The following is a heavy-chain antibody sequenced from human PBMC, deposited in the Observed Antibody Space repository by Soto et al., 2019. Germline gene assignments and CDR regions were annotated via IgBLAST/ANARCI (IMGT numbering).Heavy chain of an antibody. CDR1: GYTFTSYY. D-gene: IGHD5-12*01. CDR3: AREEMASFH. CDR2: INPSGGST. V-gene: IGHV1-46*03. Sequence: QVQLVQSGAEVKKPGASVKVSCKASGYTFTSYYMHWVRQAPGQGLEWMGIINPSGGSTSYAQKFXXRXTXTRDTSTSTVYMELSSLRSEDTAVYYCAREEMASFHWGQGTLVTVSS. J-gene: IGHJ4*02.